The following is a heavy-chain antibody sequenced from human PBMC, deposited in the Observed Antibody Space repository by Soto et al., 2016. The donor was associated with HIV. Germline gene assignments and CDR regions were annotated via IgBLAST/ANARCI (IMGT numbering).Heavy chain of an antibody. J-gene: IGHJ4*02. CDR3: ARDSGVDDSILF. CDR2: INPGGGST. CDR1: GYTFTTYY. D-gene: IGHD3-22*01. Sequence: QVQLVQSGAEVKKPGASVKVSCKASGYTFTTYYMHWVRQAPGQGLEWMGVINPGGGSTHYAQKFQGRVTMTRDTSTSTVYMELSSLRSEDTAVYYCARDSGVDDSILFWGQGTLVTVSS. V-gene: IGHV1-46*03.